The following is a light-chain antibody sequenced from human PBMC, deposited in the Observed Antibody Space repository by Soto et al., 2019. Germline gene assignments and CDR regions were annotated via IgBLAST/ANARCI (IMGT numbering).Light chain of an antibody. V-gene: IGKV3-20*01. Sequence: EIVLTQSPGTLSLSPGERATLSCRASQNVISNYLAWYQEKPGQAPRLLIHGTSRRATGIPDRFSGSGSGTDFTLTISRLEPEDFAVYYCQQYNNWPPWTFGQGTKVEMK. CDR2: GTS. CDR1: QNVISNY. CDR3: QQYNNWPPWT. J-gene: IGKJ1*01.